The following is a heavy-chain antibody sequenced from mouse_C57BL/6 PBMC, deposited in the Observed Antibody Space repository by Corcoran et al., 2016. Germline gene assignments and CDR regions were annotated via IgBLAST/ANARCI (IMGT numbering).Heavy chain of an antibody. CDR3: HYDYDADY. D-gene: IGHD2-4*01. V-gene: IGHV1-76*01. CDR2: IYPGSGNT. J-gene: IGHJ2*01. Sequence: QVQLKQSGAELVRPGASVKLSYKASGYTFTDYYINWVKQRPGQGLEWIARIYPGSGNTYYNEKFKGKATLTADKSSSTAYMELRSLTSEDSAVYFCHYDYDADYWGQGTTLTVSS. CDR1: GYTFTDYY.